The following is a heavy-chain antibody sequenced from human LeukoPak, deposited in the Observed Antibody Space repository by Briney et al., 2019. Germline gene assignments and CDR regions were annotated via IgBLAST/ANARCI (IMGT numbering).Heavy chain of an antibody. V-gene: IGHV3-23*01. CDR3: AKDGRAVFGFDP. CDR1: GFTFSSYA. J-gene: IGHJ5*02. CDR2: ISGSGGST. Sequence: GGSLRLFCAASGFTFSSYAMSWVRQAPGKGLEWVSAISGSGGSTYYADSVKGRFTISRDNSKNTLYLQMNSLRAEDTAVYYCAKDGRAVFGFDPWGQGTLVTVSS. D-gene: IGHD2-21*01.